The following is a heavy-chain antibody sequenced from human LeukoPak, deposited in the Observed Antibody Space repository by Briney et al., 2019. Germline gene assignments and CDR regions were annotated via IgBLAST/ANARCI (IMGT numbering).Heavy chain of an antibody. Sequence: GGSLRLSCAASGFTFSSYGMYWVRQAPGKGLEWVAVISYDGSNKYYADSVKGRFTISRDNSKNTLYLQMNSLRAEDTAVYYCAKVFRVATITLCDYWGQGTLVTVSS. CDR2: ISYDGSNK. J-gene: IGHJ4*02. V-gene: IGHV3-30*18. D-gene: IGHD5-12*01. CDR1: GFTFSSYG. CDR3: AKVFRVATITLCDY.